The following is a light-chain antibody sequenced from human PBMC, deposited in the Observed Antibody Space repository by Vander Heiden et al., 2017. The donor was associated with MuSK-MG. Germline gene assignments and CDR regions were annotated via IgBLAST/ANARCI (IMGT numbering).Light chain of an antibody. CDR3: PLYYGGGWV. CDR1: TGAGTRGYS. CDR2: STS. Sequence: TVVPQEPSLTVSPGGTVTLTCASSTGAGTRGYSPNCPQPNPGQAPRAVIYSTSNKGAWTPALFSGARHGGKAALTLSGGQAEDEDEYYCPLYYGGGWVFGGGTKLTVL. V-gene: IGLV7-43*01. J-gene: IGLJ3*02.